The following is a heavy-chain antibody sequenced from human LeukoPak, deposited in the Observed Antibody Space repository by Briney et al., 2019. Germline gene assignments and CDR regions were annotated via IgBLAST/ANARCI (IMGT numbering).Heavy chain of an antibody. V-gene: IGHV3-23*01. CDR3: AKGDPPTYYDILTGQDY. CDR1: GFTFSSYA. Sequence: GGSLRLSCAASGFTFSSYAMSWVRQAPGKELEWVAGISAGGGSTYYADSVKGRFTISRDNSKNMLYLQLNSLRPEDTAVYYCAKGDPPTYYDILTGQDYWGQGTLVTVSS. CDR2: ISAGGGST. J-gene: IGHJ4*02. D-gene: IGHD3-9*01.